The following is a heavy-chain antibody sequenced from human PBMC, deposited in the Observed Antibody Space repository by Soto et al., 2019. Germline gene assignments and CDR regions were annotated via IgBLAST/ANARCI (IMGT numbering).Heavy chain of an antibody. J-gene: IGHJ6*02. V-gene: IGHV1-58*01. CDR3: AAPGGYGMDV. CDR2: IVVGSGNT. Sequence: SVKVSCKASGFTVTSSSVQGVRQARGQRLEWIGWIVVGSGNTNYAQKFQERVTITRDMSTSTAYLELSSLRSEDTAVYYCAAPGGYGMDVWGQGPTVTVSS. D-gene: IGHD3-10*01. CDR1: GFTVTSSS.